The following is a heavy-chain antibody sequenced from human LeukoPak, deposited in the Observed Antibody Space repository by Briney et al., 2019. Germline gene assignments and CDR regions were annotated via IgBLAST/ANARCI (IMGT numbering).Heavy chain of an antibody. J-gene: IGHJ6*02. V-gene: IGHV1-69*13. Sequence: SVKVSCKASGGTFSSYAISWVRQAPGQGLEWMGGIIPIFGTANYAQKFQGRVMITADESTCTAYMELSSLRSEDTAVYYCARVDCGGDCLMDWYYGMDVWGQGTTDTVSS. CDR2: IIPIFGTA. CDR3: ARVDCGGDCLMDWYYGMDV. CDR1: GGTFSSYA. D-gene: IGHD2-21*02.